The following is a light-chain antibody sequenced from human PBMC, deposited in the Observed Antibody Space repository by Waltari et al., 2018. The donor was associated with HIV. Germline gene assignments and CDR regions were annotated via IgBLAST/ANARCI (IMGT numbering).Light chain of an antibody. V-gene: IGKV1-39*01. Sequence: DIQMTQSPSSLSASVGDRVTITCRASQSISNYLNWYQQKPGKAPKLLIYAASNLQSGVPSGFIGSGSGTDFTLTISSLQPEDFATYYCQQSYNTSYSFGQGTKLEIK. CDR1: QSISNY. J-gene: IGKJ2*03. CDR2: AAS. CDR3: QQSYNTSYS.